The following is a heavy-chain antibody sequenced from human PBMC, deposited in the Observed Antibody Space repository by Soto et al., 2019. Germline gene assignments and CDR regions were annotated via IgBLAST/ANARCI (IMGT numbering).Heavy chain of an antibody. CDR1: GGTFSSYA. CDR3: AIDRTWTIVEIEMVVDY. CDR2: IIPIFGTA. D-gene: IGHD5-12*01. Sequence: SVKVSCKASGGTFSSYAISWVRQAPGQGLEWMGGIIPIFGTANYAQKFQGRVTITADKSTSTAYMELSSLRSEDTAVYYCAIDRTWTIVEIEMVVDYCAQGTLVTVSS. J-gene: IGHJ4*02. V-gene: IGHV1-69*06.